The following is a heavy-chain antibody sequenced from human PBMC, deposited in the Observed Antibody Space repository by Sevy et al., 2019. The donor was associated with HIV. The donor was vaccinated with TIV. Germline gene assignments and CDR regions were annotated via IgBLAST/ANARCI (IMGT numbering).Heavy chain of an antibody. J-gene: IGHJ3*02. CDR2: IWYDGSNK. CDR1: GFTFSSYG. D-gene: IGHD3-3*01. V-gene: IGHV3-33*01. Sequence: GGSLRLSCAASGFTFSSYGMHWVRQAPGKGLEWVAVIWYDGSNKYYADSVKGRFTISRDNSKNTLYLQLNSRRAEDTAVYDCARDKNFWSGYYAGRGGAFGIWGQGTMVTVSS. CDR3: ARDKNFWSGYYAGRGGAFGI.